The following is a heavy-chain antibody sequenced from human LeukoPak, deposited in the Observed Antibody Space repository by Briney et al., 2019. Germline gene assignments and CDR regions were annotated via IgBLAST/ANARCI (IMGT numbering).Heavy chain of an antibody. D-gene: IGHD2-2*02. CDR1: GGTFSSYA. CDR2: IIPIFGTA. J-gene: IGHJ6*03. Sequence: SVKVSCKASGGTFSSYAISWVRQAPRQGLEWMGGIIPIFGTANYAQKFQGRVTITTDESTSTAYMELSSLRSEDTAVYYCARSPGIVVVPAAIRGDYYYYYYMDVWGKGTTVTVSS. CDR3: ARSPGIVVVPAAIRGDYYYYYYMDV. V-gene: IGHV1-69*05.